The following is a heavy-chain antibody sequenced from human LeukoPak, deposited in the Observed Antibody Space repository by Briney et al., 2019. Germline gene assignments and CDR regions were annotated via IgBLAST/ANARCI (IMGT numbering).Heavy chain of an antibody. V-gene: IGHV4-30-4*08. CDR2: IYYSRST. CDR3: ARASGYYDSSGYAPNFDY. D-gene: IGHD3-22*01. J-gene: IGHJ4*02. CDR1: GGPLSRGDYY. Sequence: PSQTLALTCTVSGGPLSRGDYYGSWIRQPPGKGLEWVGYIYYSRSTHYNPSLKSRVTRSVDTSKNQFSLKLSSVTAADTAVYYCARASGYYDSSGYAPNFDYWGQGTLVTVSS.